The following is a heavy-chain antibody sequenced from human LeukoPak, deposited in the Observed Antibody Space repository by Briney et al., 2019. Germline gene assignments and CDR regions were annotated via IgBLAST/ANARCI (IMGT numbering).Heavy chain of an antibody. V-gene: IGHV3-9*01. CDR2: ISWNSGSI. D-gene: IGHD3-22*01. CDR1: GFTFDDYA. Sequence: PGGSLRLSCAASGFTFDDYAMHWVRQAPGKGLEWVSGISWNSGSIGYADSVKGRFTISRDNAKNSLYLQMNSLRAEDTALYYCAKDMGLYDSSGYHWGQGTLVTVFS. J-gene: IGHJ5*02. CDR3: AKDMGLYDSSGYH.